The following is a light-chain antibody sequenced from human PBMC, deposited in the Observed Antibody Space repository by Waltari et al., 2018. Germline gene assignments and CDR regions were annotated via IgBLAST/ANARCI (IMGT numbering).Light chain of an antibody. J-gene: IGLJ3*02. CDR1: SIDVGGHNC. V-gene: IGLV2-11*01. CDR3: CSFAGGFTWV. Sequence: QSALTQPRSMSGPPGQAVTISCSGTSIDVGGHNCVTWYPQHPGKAPKLVIYDVNNRPSGVPERFSGSKSGNTASLTISGLQSEDEADYYCCSFAGGFTWVFGEGTRLTVL. CDR2: DVN.